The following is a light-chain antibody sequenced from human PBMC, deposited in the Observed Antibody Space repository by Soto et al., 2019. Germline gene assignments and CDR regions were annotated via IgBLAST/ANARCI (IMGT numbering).Light chain of an antibody. Sequence: DLVMTQSPLSLPVTPVEPASISCRSSQSLLHSNGNNYLDGYLQKPGQSPQLLMYLASNRASGVPDRLSGSGSGPDFTLQISRVEAQDIVLDYLLQGLQTPTFGRRTKLDI. CDR2: LAS. CDR3: LQGLQTPT. V-gene: IGKV2-28*01. CDR1: QSLLHSNGNNY. J-gene: IGKJ3*01.